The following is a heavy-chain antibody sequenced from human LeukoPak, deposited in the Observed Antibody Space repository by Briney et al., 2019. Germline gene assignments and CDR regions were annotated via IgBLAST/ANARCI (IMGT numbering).Heavy chain of an antibody. CDR2: VHYSGST. CDR1: GVSIFSSY. CDR3: ATGRSIRYFDY. V-gene: IGHV4-59*12. Sequence: TSETLSLTCTVSGVSIFSSYWSWVRQPPGKGLEWIGYVHYSGSTNYNPSLKSRVNISVDTSKSQFSLKLNSATAADTAVYYCATGRSIRYFDYWGQGTLLTVSS. J-gene: IGHJ4*02. D-gene: IGHD3-9*01.